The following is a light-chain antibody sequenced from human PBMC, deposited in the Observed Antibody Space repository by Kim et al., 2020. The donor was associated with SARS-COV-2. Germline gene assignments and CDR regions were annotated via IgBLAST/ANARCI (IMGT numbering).Light chain of an antibody. J-gene: IGKJ4*01. CDR3: QQYNSYSLT. V-gene: IGKV1-5*01. CDR1: QSISSW. Sequence: ASVGDRITITCRASQSISSWVAWYQQKPGKGPKLLIYDASSLESGVPSRFSGSGSGTEFTLTISSLQPDDFATYYCQQYNSYSLTFGGGTKVDIK. CDR2: DAS.